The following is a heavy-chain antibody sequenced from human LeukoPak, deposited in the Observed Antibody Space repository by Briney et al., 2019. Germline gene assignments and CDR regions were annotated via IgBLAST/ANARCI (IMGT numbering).Heavy chain of an antibody. CDR3: ARDHEDCSIASCYD. CDR1: GYTFIGYF. Sequence: ASVKVSCKASGYTFIGYFMNWVRQAPGQGLEWMGRINPNSGGTNYAQKFQGRVTMTRDTSISTAYMELSRLRSDDTAVYYCARDHEDCSIASCYDWGQGTLVTVSS. D-gene: IGHD2-2*01. J-gene: IGHJ4*02. CDR2: INPNSGGT. V-gene: IGHV1-2*06.